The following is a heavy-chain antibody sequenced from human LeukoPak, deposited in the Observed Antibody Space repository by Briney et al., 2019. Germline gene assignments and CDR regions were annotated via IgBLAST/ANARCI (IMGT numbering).Heavy chain of an antibody. CDR1: GDSISSRNW. Sequence: SETLSLTCAVSGDSISSRNWWSWVHQPPEKGLEWIGEIYHSGSTNYNPSLKSRVTISVDTSKNQFSLNLTSVTAADTAVYYCARGGFGKYGNYMDVWGKGTTVTVSS. D-gene: IGHD2/OR15-2a*01. V-gene: IGHV4-4*02. CDR2: IYHSGST. CDR3: ARGGFGKYGNYMDV. J-gene: IGHJ6*03.